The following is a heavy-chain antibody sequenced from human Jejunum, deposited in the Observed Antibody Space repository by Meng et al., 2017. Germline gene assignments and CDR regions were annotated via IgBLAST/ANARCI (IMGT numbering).Heavy chain of an antibody. CDR1: GFSISSYA. D-gene: IGHD6-19*01. V-gene: IGHV3-30*01. J-gene: IGHJ4*02. CDR3: AREEGASGWYGSVAY. CDR2: LSYDGTNK. Sequence: QVQLVGSGGGVVQPGRTLRLACAAAGFSISSYAMDWVRQDPGKGLEWVAALSYDGTNKNYADSVKGRFTISRDNSKNTLYLEMNSLRGDDTAVYYCAREEGASGWYGSVAYWGQGTLVTVSS.